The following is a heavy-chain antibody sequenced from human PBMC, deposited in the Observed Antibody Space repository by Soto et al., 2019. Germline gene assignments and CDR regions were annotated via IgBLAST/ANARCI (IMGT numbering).Heavy chain of an antibody. D-gene: IGHD2-15*01. CDR2: IYSGGST. CDR1: GFTVSSNY. V-gene: IGHV3-53*01. Sequence: EVQLVESGGGLIQPGGSLRLSCAASGFTVSSNYMSWVRQAPGKGLEWVSVIYSGGSTYYADSVKGRFTISRDNSKNTLYLHMNGLRAEDTAVYYCARAFVVAAPYYYGMDVWGQGTTVTVSS. CDR3: ARAFVVAAPYYYGMDV. J-gene: IGHJ6*01.